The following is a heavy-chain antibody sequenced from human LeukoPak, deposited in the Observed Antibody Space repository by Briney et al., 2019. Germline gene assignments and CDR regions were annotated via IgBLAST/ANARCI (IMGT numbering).Heavy chain of an antibody. CDR2: ISGSGGST. J-gene: IGHJ3*02. Sequence: GGSLRLSCAASGFTFSSYAMSWVRQAPWKGLEWVSAISGSGGSTYYADSVKGRFTISRDNSKNTLYLQMNSLRAEDTVVYYCAKGREGGDLYCSSTSCAAAAFDIWGQGTMVTVSS. CDR1: GFTFSSYA. V-gene: IGHV3-23*01. D-gene: IGHD2-2*01. CDR3: AKGREGGDLYCSSTSCAAAAFDI.